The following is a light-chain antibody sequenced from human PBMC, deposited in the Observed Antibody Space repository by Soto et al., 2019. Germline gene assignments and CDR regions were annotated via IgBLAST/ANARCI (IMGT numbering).Light chain of an antibody. CDR2: DAS. CDR3: QQRSDWPPIT. CDR1: QSVRGH. J-gene: IGKJ5*01. Sequence: DTVLTQSPAALSLSPGETATLSCRASQSVRGHLAWYQQKPGQAPRLLIYDASYRATGVPLRFSGSGSGTAFPLPISSLESGDSAIYYCQQRSDWPPITFGQGTRLEIK. V-gene: IGKV3-11*01.